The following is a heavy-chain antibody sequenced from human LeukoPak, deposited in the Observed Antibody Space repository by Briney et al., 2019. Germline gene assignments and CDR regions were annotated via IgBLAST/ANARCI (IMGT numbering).Heavy chain of an antibody. J-gene: IGHJ4*02. V-gene: IGHV3-48*03. Sequence: PGGSLRLSCAASGFTFSSYEMNWVRQAPGKGLEWISYISSSGDTIYFADSVKGRFTISRDNAKNSLYLQMNSLRAEDTAVYYCARDRRDRMCDYWGQGTLVTVSS. CDR2: ISSSGDTI. CDR1: GFTFSSYE. CDR3: ARDRRDRMCDY.